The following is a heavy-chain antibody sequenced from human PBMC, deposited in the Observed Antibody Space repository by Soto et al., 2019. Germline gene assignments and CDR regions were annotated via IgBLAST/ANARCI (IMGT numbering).Heavy chain of an antibody. D-gene: IGHD3-10*01. CDR2: LIPIFGNT. V-gene: IGHV1-18*01. J-gene: IGHJ6*02. CDR1: GGDFSVYV. Sequence: PAKLSSKSSGGDFSVYVISYLRHAPGRRLEWLRGLIPIFGNTYYAQKLKGRITMTTDTSTSTGEMEVRSLRSDDTGVYYCAREGDYYGSGSNEDYYYYYGMDVWGRGTTV. CDR3: AREGDYYGSGSNEDYYYYYGMDV.